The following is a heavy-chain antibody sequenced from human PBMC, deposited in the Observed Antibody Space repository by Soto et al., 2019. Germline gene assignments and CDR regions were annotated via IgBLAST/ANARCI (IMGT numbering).Heavy chain of an antibody. D-gene: IGHD2-15*01. CDR1: GDSISDFY. CDR3: ARAARGYPLRDYYYGMDV. Sequence: PSATLSLPCTVSGDSISDFYWSWLRQPPGKGLEWVGYVYYTGSTNYNPPLKSRVTMSVDTSKNQFSLELTSMTAADAAVYYCARAARGYPLRDYYYGMDVWGQATTVTVSS. V-gene: IGHV4-59*01. CDR2: VYYTGST. J-gene: IGHJ6*02.